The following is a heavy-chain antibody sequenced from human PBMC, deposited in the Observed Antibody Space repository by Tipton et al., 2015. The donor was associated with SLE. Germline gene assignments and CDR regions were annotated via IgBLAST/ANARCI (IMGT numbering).Heavy chain of an antibody. CDR3: AGATYCGGDCYDL. V-gene: IGHV4-59*01. CDR1: GGSIGTYY. CDR2: IHYSGNT. D-gene: IGHD2-21*01. J-gene: IGHJ4*02. Sequence: TLSLTCTVSGGSIGTYYWSWIRQPPGKGLEYIGLIHYSGNTNYNPSLKSRVTISVDTSRNQSSLKLSHVTAADTAVYYCAGATYCGGDCYDLWGQGALVTVSS.